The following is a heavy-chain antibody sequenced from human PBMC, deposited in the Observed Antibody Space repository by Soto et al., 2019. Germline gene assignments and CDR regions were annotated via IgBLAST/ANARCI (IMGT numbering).Heavy chain of an antibody. CDR1: GFSLTTSGAG. J-gene: IGHJ4*02. V-gene: IGHV2-5*01. Sequence: QITLKESGPTLVKPTQTLTLTCTYSGFSLTTSGAGVGWIRQPPGKALEWLALISRKDDKRYNPGLESRLTITKDTPKNQVILTLTNMDPVDTATYFCAHRYGGNYYRWYFDSWGQGTLVTVSS. D-gene: IGHD1-26*01. CDR2: ISRKDDK. CDR3: AHRYGGNYYRWYFDS.